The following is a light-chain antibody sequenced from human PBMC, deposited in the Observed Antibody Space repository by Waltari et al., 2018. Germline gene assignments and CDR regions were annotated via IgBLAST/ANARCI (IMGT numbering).Light chain of an antibody. V-gene: IGLV8-61*01. Sequence: QPVVPPEPSFSVSTGGTVTFTCGLHSAPGYHRHYPTCYHQTPGQAPRTLIYNTKTRSSWVPDRFSGSILGAKAALTITGAQAEDESSYYCVLYMTNGIYVFGTGTKVTV. CDR1: SAPGYHRHY. J-gene: IGLJ1*01. CDR3: VLYMTNGIYV. CDR2: NTK.